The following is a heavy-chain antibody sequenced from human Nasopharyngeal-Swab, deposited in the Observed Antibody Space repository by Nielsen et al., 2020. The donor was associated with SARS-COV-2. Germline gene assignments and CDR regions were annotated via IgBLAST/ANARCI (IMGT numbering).Heavy chain of an antibody. CDR3: AKEGATGWVEP. CDR2: ISHNSGT. Sequence: ATTLSLTCPVSGVSLTSQYWRWLPQPPGKGLEWIGYISHNSGTSYNPSLKSRVTMCMDTYKNQFSLRLRSVTTADTAVYYCAKEGATGWVEPWGHGTRVTVSS. V-gene: IGHV4-59*11. J-gene: IGHJ5*02. CDR1: GVSLTSQY.